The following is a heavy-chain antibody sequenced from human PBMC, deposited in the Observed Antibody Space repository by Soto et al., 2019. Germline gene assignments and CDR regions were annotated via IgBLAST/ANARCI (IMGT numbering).Heavy chain of an antibody. J-gene: IGHJ4*02. V-gene: IGHV3-30-3*01. CDR2: ISYDGSNK. D-gene: IGHD5-18*01. Sequence: PWGSLRLSCAASGFTFSSYAMHWVRQAPGKGLEWVAVISYDGSNKYYADSVKGRFTISRDNSKNTLYLQMNSLRAEDTAVYYCARDLITAMAHFDYWGQGTLVTVSS. CDR1: GFTFSSYA. CDR3: ARDLITAMAHFDY.